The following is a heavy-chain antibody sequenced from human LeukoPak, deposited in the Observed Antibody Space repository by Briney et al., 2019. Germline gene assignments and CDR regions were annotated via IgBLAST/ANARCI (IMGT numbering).Heavy chain of an antibody. J-gene: IGHJ4*02. CDR3: ARGYQRPDY. CDR1: GFTFSTYT. V-gene: IGHV3-21*01. Sequence: GGSLRLSCAASGFTFSTYTMNRVRQAPGKGLEWVSSISSSSNNINYADSVKGQFTISRDNAMNSVHLQMNSLRVEDTAVYYCARGYQRPDYWGQGTLITVSS. CDR2: ISSSSNNI. D-gene: IGHD2-2*01.